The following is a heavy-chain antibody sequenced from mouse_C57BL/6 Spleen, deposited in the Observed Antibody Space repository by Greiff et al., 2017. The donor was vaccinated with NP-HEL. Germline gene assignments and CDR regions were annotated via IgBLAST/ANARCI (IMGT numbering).Heavy chain of an antibody. V-gene: IGHV1-69*01. J-gene: IGHJ4*01. CDR1: GYTFTSYW. Sequence: QVQLQQPGAELVMPGASVKLSCKASGYTFTSYWMHWVKQRPGQGLEWIGEIDPSDSYTNYNQKFKGKSTLTVDKSSSTAYMQLSSLTSEDSAVYYCARYLDYYYAMDYWGQGTSVTVSS. CDR3: ARYLDYYYAMDY. CDR2: IDPSDSYT.